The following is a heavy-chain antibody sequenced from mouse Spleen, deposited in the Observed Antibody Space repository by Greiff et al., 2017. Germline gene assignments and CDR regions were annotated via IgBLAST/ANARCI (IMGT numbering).Heavy chain of an antibody. CDR2: ISSGGSYT. CDR3: ARSYRYGFDY. CDR1: GFTFSSYA. D-gene: IGHD2-14*01. Sequence: DVKLVESGGGLVKPGGSLKLSCAASGFTFSSYAMSWVRQSPEKRLEWVAEISSGGSYTYYPDTVTGRFTISRDNAKNTLYLEMSSLRSEDTAMYYCARSYRYGFDYWGQGTTLTVSS. V-gene: IGHV5-9-4*01. J-gene: IGHJ2*01.